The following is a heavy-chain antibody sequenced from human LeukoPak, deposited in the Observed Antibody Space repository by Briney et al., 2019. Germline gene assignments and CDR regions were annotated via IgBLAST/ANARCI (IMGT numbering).Heavy chain of an antibody. CDR3: ARAGYSGSDFSV. J-gene: IGHJ6*04. D-gene: IGHD5-12*01. Sequence: PSETLSLTCTVSGYSISSGYYWGWIRQPPGKGLEWIGSMYHSGSTFYNPSLKSRVTISVDTSKNQFSLKLSSVTAADTAVYYCARAGYSGSDFSVWGKGSTVTVSS. CDR2: MYHSGST. V-gene: IGHV4-38-2*02. CDR1: GYSISSGYY.